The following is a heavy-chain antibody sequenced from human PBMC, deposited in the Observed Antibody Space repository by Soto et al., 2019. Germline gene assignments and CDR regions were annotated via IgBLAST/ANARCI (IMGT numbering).Heavy chain of an antibody. D-gene: IGHD2-2*01. CDR1: GFTFSSYA. CDR3: ARERGVGRSRVVPAAILVY. Sequence: QVQLVESGGGVVQPGRSLRLSCAASGFTFSSYAMHWVRQAPGKGLEWVAVISYDGSNKYYADSVKGRFTISRDNSKNTLYLQLNSLRAEDTAVYYCARERGVGRSRVVPAAILVYWGQGTLVTVSS. V-gene: IGHV3-30-3*01. J-gene: IGHJ4*02. CDR2: ISYDGSNK.